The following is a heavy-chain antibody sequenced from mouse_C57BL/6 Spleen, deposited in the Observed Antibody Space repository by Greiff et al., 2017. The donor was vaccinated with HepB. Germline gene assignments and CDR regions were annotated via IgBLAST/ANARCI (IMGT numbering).Heavy chain of an antibody. CDR3: ADYYGSSYRAMDY. D-gene: IGHD1-1*01. Sequence: QVQLQQPGAELVKPGASVKLSCKASGYTFTSYWMHWVKQRPGQGLEWIGMIHPNSGSTNYNEKFKSKATLTVDKSSSTAYMQLSSLTSEDSAVYYCADYYGSSYRAMDYWGQGTSVTVSS. CDR1: GYTFTSYW. CDR2: IHPNSGST. J-gene: IGHJ4*01. V-gene: IGHV1-64*01.